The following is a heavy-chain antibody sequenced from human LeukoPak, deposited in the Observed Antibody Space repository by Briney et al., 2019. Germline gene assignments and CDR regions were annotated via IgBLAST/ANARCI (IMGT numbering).Heavy chain of an antibody. CDR3: AREAVAGTGNWFDP. J-gene: IGHJ5*02. V-gene: IGHV1-2*02. D-gene: IGHD6-19*01. Sequence: APVKVSCKASGYAFTGYYMHWVRQAPGQGLEWMGWINPNSGGTNYAQKFQGRVTMTRDTSISTAYMELSRLRSDDTAVYYCAREAVAGTGNWFDPWGQGTLVTVSS. CDR1: GYAFTGYY. CDR2: INPNSGGT.